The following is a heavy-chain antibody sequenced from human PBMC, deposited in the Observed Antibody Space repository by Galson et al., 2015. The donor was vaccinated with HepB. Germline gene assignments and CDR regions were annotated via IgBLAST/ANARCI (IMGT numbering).Heavy chain of an antibody. J-gene: IGHJ5*02. CDR2: INAGNGNT. D-gene: IGHD6-19*01. V-gene: IGHV1-3*01. CDR1: GYTFTSYA. CDR3: ARETLPYSGGWSGWFDP. Sequence: SVKVSCKASGYTFTSYAMHWVRQAPGQRLEWMGWINAGNGNTKYSQKFQGRVTITRDTSASTAYMELSSLRSEDTAVYYCARETLPYSGGWSGWFDPWGQGTLVTVSS.